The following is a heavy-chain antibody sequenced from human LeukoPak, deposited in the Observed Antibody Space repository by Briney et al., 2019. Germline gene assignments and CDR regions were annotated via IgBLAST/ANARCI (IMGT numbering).Heavy chain of an antibody. V-gene: IGHV3-30*18. CDR3: AKSGVSWIQLWRCDY. D-gene: IGHD5-18*01. Sequence: LAGGSLRLSCAASGFTFSSYGMHWVRQAPGKGLEWVAVISYDGSNKYYADSVKGRFTISRDNSKNTLYLQMNSLRAEDTAVYYCAKSGVSWIQLWRCDYWGQGTLVTVSS. J-gene: IGHJ4*02. CDR2: ISYDGSNK. CDR1: GFTFSSYG.